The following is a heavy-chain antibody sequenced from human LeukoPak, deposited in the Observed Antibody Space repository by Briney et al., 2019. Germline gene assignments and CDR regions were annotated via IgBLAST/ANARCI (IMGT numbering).Heavy chain of an antibody. D-gene: IGHD3-3*01. Sequence: GGSLRLSCAASGFTFSSYGMHWVRQAPGKGLEWVAVIWYDGSNKYYADSVKGRFTISRDNSKNTLYLQMNSLRAEDTAVYYCARDSQYYDFWSGYYSADEVAKPATYGMDVWGQGTTVTVSS. CDR3: ARDSQYYDFWSGYYSADEVAKPATYGMDV. V-gene: IGHV3-33*01. CDR1: GFTFSSYG. J-gene: IGHJ6*02. CDR2: IWYDGSNK.